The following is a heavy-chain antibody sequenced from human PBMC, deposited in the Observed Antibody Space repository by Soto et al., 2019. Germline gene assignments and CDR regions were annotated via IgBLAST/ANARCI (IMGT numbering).Heavy chain of an antibody. CDR3: ARDEAFCSSASCYSHHYGADV. CDR2: IFHSGST. CDR1: GGSISSGDYY. V-gene: IGHV4-31*03. D-gene: IGHD2-2*01. Sequence: SETLSLTCTVSGGSISSGDYYWSWVRQRPGKGLEWMGYIFHSGSTYYNPSLKSRITMSLDTSKNQFSLTLNSVTAADTAVYYCARDEAFCSSASCYSHHYGADVWGQGTTVTVSS. J-gene: IGHJ6*02.